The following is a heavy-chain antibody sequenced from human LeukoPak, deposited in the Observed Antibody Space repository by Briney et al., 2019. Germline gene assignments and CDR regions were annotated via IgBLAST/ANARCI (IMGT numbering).Heavy chain of an antibody. J-gene: IGHJ4*02. D-gene: IGHD1-26*01. V-gene: IGHV3-72*01. CDR1: GLTFSDHY. CDR2: TRNKANSYTT. Sequence: GGSLRPSCAASGLTFSDHYMDWVRQAPGKGLEWVGRTRNKANSYTTEYAASVKGRFTISRDDSKNSLYLQMNSLKTEDTAVYYCAREGLGARYFDYWGQGTLVTVSS. CDR3: AREGLGARYFDY.